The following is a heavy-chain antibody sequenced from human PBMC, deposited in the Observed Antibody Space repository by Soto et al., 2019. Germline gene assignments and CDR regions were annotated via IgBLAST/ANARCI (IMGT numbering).Heavy chain of an antibody. D-gene: IGHD2-2*01. J-gene: IGHJ6*02. Sequence: ASVKVSCKASGDTFSSYAISWVRQAPGQGLEWMGGIIPFFDTANYAQQFQGRVTITADESTSTAYMELSSLRSEDTAVYYCARHDCISSSCYYYYYYVMDVWGQGTSVTVSS. CDR2: IIPFFDTA. V-gene: IGHV1-69*13. CDR3: ARHDCISSSCYYYYYYVMDV. CDR1: GDTFSSYA.